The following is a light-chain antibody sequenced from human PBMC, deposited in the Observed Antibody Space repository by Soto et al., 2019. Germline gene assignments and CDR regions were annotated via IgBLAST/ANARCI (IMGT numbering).Light chain of an antibody. CDR1: QSVSGW. CDR3: QQSYSTPHT. J-gene: IGKJ5*01. CDR2: DAS. Sequence: DIQMTQSPSTLSASVGDTVTVTCRASQSVSGWLAWYQQKPGEAPKLLIYDASAVPRGVPSRFSGSGSGTDFTDFTLTISSLQPEDFATYYCQQSYSTPHTFGQGTRLEIK. V-gene: IGKV1-39*01.